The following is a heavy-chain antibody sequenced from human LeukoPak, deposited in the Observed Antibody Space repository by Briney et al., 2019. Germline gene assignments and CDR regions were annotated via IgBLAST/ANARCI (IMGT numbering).Heavy chain of an antibody. Sequence: SETLSLTCAVYGGSLSGYYRSWLRQPPGKGLDWIGENYRSGNTNHNPSIKSRVTISVDTSKNQFSLKVTSVTAADTAVFYCARRTLLWFVDSELDYWGQGTLVTVSS. CDR2: NYRSGNT. V-gene: IGHV4-34*01. CDR1: GGSLSGYY. D-gene: IGHD3-10*01. J-gene: IGHJ4*02. CDR3: ARRTLLWFVDSELDY.